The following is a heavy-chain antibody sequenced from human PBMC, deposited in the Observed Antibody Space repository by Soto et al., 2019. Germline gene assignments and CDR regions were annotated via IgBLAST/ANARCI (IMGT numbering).Heavy chain of an antibody. CDR1: GFTFSSYG. J-gene: IGHJ3*02. CDR2: ISYDGSNK. Sequence: PGGSLRLSCAASGFTFSSYGMHWVRQAPGKGLEWVAVISYDGSNKYYADSVKGRFTISRDNSKNTLYLQMNSLRAEDTAVYYCAKDLAYDYVWGSYRYPSPDAFDIWGQGTMVTVSS. V-gene: IGHV3-30*18. CDR3: AKDLAYDYVWGSYRYPSPDAFDI. D-gene: IGHD3-16*02.